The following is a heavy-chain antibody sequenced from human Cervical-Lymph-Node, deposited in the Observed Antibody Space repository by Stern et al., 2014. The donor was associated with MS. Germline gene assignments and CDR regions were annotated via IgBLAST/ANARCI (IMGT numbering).Heavy chain of an antibody. CDR1: GFSFSNYT. V-gene: IGHV3-21*01. CDR2: MSSGSTYI. Sequence: EVQLVESGGGLVKPGGSLRLSCAASGFSFSNYTLNWVRQAPGKGLWWVSSMSSGSTYIYYADSVKGRFTISRDNAKNSLYLQMSSLRAEDTAVYYCASGYWNYWGQGTLVTVSS. D-gene: IGHD5-18*01. J-gene: IGHJ4*02. CDR3: ASGYWNY.